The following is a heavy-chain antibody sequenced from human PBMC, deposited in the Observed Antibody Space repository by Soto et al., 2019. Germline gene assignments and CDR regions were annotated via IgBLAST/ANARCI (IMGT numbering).Heavy chain of an antibody. J-gene: IGHJ4*02. V-gene: IGHV1-69*01. D-gene: IGHD5-12*01. CDR2: IIPSFGKG. CDR1: GGTFSSYA. CDR3: ARERGGYNRGDVEF. Sequence: QVQLVQSGAEAKRPGSSVKVSCKASGGTFSSYAISWVRQAPGQGLEWLGGIIPSFGKGNDQQNFQGRITITADESTSTVYMELSGLTSGDTAVYYCARERGGYNRGDVEFWGQGTLVTVSS.